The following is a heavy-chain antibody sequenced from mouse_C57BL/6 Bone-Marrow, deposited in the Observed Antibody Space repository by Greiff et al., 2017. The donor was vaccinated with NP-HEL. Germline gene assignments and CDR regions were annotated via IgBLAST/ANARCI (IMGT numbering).Heavy chain of an antibody. CDR3: ASLGHFDY. Sequence: DVKLVESGPELVKPGASVKMSCKASGYTFTDYNMHWVKQSHGKSLEWIGYINPNNGGTSYNQKFKGKATLTVNKSSSTAYMELRSLTSEDSAVYYCASLGHFDYWGQGTTLTVSS. CDR2: INPNNGGT. D-gene: IGHD4-1*01. CDR1: GYTFTDYN. V-gene: IGHV1-22*01. J-gene: IGHJ2*01.